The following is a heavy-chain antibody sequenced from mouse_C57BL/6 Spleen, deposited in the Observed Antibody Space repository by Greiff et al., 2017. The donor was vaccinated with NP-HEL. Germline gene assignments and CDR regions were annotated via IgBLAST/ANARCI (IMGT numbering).Heavy chain of an antibody. CDR1: GYAFSSSW. Sequence: VQLQQSGPELVKPGASVKISCKASGYAFSSSWMNWVKQRPGKGLEWIGRIYPGAGDTNYNGKFKGKATLTADKSSSTAYMQLSSLTSEDSAVYFCARRSYYDYDGSFAYWGQGTLVTVSA. J-gene: IGHJ3*01. V-gene: IGHV1-82*01. CDR2: IYPGAGDT. D-gene: IGHD2-4*01. CDR3: ARRSYYDYDGSFAY.